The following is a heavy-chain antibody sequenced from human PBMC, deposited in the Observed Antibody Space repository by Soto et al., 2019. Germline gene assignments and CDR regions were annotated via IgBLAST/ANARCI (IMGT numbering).Heavy chain of an antibody. CDR2: ISGSGGAT. CDR1: GFTFSSYA. Sequence: EVQLLESGGGLVQPGGSLRLSCAASGFTFSSYAMSWVRQPPGKGLEWVSVISGSGGATNYADPVKGRFTISRDNSKNTLYVQMNSLRVEDTAVYYCAKGPTSVTTRWFDPWGQGTLVTVSS. V-gene: IGHV3-23*01. J-gene: IGHJ5*02. CDR3: AKGPTSVTTRWFDP. D-gene: IGHD4-17*01.